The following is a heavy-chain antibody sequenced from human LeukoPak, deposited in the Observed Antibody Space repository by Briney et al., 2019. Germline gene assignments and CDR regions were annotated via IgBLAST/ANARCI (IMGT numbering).Heavy chain of an antibody. CDR2: ISGSGGST. CDR3: AKGAYGSGTMGNWFDP. Sequence: PGGSLRLSCAASGFTFSSYAMSWVRQAPGKGLEWVSAISGSGGSTYYADSVKGRFTISRDNSKNTLYLQKNSLRAEDTAVYYCAKGAYGSGTMGNWFDPWGQGTLVTVSS. J-gene: IGHJ5*02. CDR1: GFTFSSYA. D-gene: IGHD3-10*01. V-gene: IGHV3-23*01.